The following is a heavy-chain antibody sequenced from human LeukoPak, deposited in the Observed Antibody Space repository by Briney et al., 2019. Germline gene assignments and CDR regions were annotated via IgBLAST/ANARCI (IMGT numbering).Heavy chain of an antibody. CDR1: GFTFSSYS. CDR2: ISSSSSYI. J-gene: IGHJ5*02. CDR3: ARVTNYYGSGSPFWFDP. V-gene: IGHV3-21*01. Sequence: GGSLRLSCAASGFTFSSYSMNWVRQAPGEGLEWVSSISSSSSYIYYADSVKGRFTISRDNAKNSLYLQMNSLRAEDTAVYYCARVTNYYGSGSPFWFDPWGQGTLVTVSS. D-gene: IGHD3-10*01.